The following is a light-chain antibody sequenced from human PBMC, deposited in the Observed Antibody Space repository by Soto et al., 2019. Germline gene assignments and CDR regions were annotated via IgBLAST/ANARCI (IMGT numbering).Light chain of an antibody. V-gene: IGLV2-14*03. Sequence: QSALTQPASVSGSPGQSITISCTGTSCDVGAFNFVSWYQQHPGKAPKLMIYDVRHRPSGVSDRFSGSKSGNTASLTIYGLQAEDEADYYCTSHTTTSPPVLFGGGTKLTVL. CDR1: SCDVGAFNF. CDR3: TSHTTTSPPVL. CDR2: DVR. J-gene: IGLJ2*01.